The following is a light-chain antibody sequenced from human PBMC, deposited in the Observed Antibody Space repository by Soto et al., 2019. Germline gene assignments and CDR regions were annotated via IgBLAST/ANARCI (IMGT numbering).Light chain of an antibody. Sequence: ESVLTQSPGTLSLSPGERVTLSCRASQTLSSSYLAWYQQKPGQAPRLLIHGASSRATGIPDRFSGSGSGTDFTLTISRLEPEDFAMYYCQQYGSSPPGTFGQGTKVDFK. CDR2: GAS. CDR1: QTLSSSY. J-gene: IGKJ1*01. CDR3: QQYGSSPPGT. V-gene: IGKV3-20*01.